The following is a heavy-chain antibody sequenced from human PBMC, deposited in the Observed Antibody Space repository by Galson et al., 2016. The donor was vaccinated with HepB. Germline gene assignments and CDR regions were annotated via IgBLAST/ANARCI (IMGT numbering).Heavy chain of an antibody. D-gene: IGHD2-8*02. CDR2: INSSSSYT. CDR1: GFTFSDYY. CDR3: AGSVTDYYGMDV. V-gene: IGHV3-11*03. Sequence: SLRLSCAASGFTFSDYYMTWIRQAPGKGLEWVSYINSSSSYTNYADSVKGRFTISRDNAKKSLYLQMNSLRAEDTAVYYCAGSVTDYYGMDVWGRGTTVTVSS. J-gene: IGHJ6*02.